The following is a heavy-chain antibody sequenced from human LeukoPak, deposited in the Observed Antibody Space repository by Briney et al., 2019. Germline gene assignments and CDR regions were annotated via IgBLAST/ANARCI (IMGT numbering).Heavy chain of an antibody. CDR3: ARHVGISF. J-gene: IGHJ4*02. CDR1: GFTFSGAW. Sequence: GGSLRLSCTASGFTFSGAWMTWVRQAPGKGLEWVANIREDGTEKNYVDSVKGRFTISRDNAKNSLFLQMSNLRDDDTPIYYCARHVGISFWGQGTLVTVSS. D-gene: IGHD7-27*01. V-gene: IGHV3-7*01. CDR2: IREDGTEK.